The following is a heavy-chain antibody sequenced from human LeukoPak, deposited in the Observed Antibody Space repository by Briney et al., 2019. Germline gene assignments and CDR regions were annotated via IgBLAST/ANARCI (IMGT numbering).Heavy chain of an antibody. D-gene: IGHD2-21*02. CDR2: IIPIFGTA. CDR3: ARFADCGGDCYPNWFDP. Sequence: ASVKVSCKASGGTFSSYAISWVRQAPGQGLEWMGGIIPIFGTANYAQKFQGRVTITVDESTSTAYMELSSLRSEDTAVYYCARFADCGGDCYPNWFDPWGQGTLVTVSS. J-gene: IGHJ5*02. CDR1: GGTFSSYA. V-gene: IGHV1-69*01.